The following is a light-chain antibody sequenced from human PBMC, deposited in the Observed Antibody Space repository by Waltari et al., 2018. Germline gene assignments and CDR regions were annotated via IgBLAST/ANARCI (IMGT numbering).Light chain of an antibody. CDR2: AAS. J-gene: IGKJ4*01. Sequence: DIQLTQSPSALSASVGIRVTITCRASQGISNYSAWYQQKPGKVPKLLIYAASTLQSGVPARFSGSGSGTDFTLTISSLQPEDVATYYGQKYNSAPPLTFGGGTKVEIK. V-gene: IGKV1-27*01. CDR3: QKYNSAPPLT. CDR1: QGISNY.